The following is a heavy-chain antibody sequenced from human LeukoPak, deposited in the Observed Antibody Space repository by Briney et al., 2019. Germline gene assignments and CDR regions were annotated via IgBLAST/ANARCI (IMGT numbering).Heavy chain of an antibody. CDR3: ARRDNWNFDY. V-gene: IGHV4-59*01. CDR1: GGSISSYY. Sequence: SETLSLTCTVSGGSISSYYWNWIRQPPGKGLEWIGYIYYSGSTNYNPSLKSQVTISVDTSKNQFSLKVSSVTAADTAVYYCARRDNWNFDYWGQGTLVTVSS. D-gene: IGHD1-20*01. CDR2: IYYSGST. J-gene: IGHJ4*02.